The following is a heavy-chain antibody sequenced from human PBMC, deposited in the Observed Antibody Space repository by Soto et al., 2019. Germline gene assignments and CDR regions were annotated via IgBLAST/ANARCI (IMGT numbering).Heavy chain of an antibody. J-gene: IGHJ4*02. V-gene: IGHV3-23*01. CDR1: GFTFSSYA. D-gene: IGHD6-19*01. CDR3: AKFSQIAVAVDGRGWDYFDY. CDR2: ISGSGGST. Sequence: GSLRLSCAASGFTFSSYAMSWVRQAPGKGLEWVSAISGSGGSTYYADSVKGRFTISRDNSKNTLYLQMNSLRAEDTAVYYCAKFSQIAVAVDGRGWDYFDYWGQGTLVTVSS.